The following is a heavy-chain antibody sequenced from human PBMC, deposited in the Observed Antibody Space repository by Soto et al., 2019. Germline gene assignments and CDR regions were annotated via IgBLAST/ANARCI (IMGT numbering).Heavy chain of an antibody. V-gene: IGHV1-18*01. CDR1: GYTFSNFG. CDR3: ERVIMIFGVATLGIHFDY. D-gene: IGHD3-3*01. CDR2: ISPSNGKT. Sequence: QVQLVQSGTEVKKPGASVKVSCKASGYTFSNFGLSWVRQAPGQGLEWMGWISPSNGKTIYAQNFHGRVTMTTDTSAATAHMELRSLISDDTAVYYCERVIMIFGVATLGIHFDYGGEGNRVTVS. J-gene: IGHJ4*02.